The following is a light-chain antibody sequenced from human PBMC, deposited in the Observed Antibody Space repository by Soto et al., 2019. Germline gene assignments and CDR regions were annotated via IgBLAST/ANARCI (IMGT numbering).Light chain of an antibody. Sequence: EIVMTQSPATLSVSPGERATLSCRASQSVSSNLAWYQQKPGQAPRLLIYGASTRATGFSVRFSGSGSGIEFTLTISSLQSEDFAVYYCQQYNNWPITFGGGTKVEIK. CDR1: QSVSSN. CDR2: GAS. J-gene: IGKJ4*01. V-gene: IGKV3-15*01. CDR3: QQYNNWPIT.